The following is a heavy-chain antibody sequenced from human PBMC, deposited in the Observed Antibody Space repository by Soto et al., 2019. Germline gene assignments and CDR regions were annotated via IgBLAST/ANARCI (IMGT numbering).Heavy chain of an antibody. CDR3: ARGGIVATTNNYYYYMDV. D-gene: IGHD5-12*01. Sequence: QVQLQQWGAGLLKPSGTLSLTCAVYGGSFSGYYWSWIRQPPGKGLEWIGEINHSGSTNYNPSLKSRVTISVDTSKNQFSLKLSSVTAADTAVYYCARGGIVATTNNYYYYMDVWGKGTTVTVSS. CDR2: INHSGST. J-gene: IGHJ6*03. CDR1: GGSFSGYY. V-gene: IGHV4-34*01.